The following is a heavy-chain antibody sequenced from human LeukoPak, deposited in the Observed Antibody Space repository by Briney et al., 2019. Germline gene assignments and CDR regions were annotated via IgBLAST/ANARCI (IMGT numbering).Heavy chain of an antibody. V-gene: IGHV3-30*02. CDR3: ARVILPRVVITAGGCDY. CDR1: GFVFSSYV. D-gene: IGHD3-22*01. CDR2: IRYDGSVE. Sequence: GGSLRLSCAASGFVFSSYVMHWVRQAPGKGLEWVASIRYDGSVEYYADSVKGRFTISRDNSKNTLYLQMHRLRPEDTAVYFCARVILPRVVITAGGCDYWGQGTLVSVSS. J-gene: IGHJ4*02.